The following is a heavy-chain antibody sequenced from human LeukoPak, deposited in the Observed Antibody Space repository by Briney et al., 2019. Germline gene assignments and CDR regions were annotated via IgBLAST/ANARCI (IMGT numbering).Heavy chain of an antibody. D-gene: IGHD5-12*01. J-gene: IGHJ4*02. V-gene: IGHV4-30-4*01. Sequence: PSETLSLTCTVSGGSISSGDYYWSWIRQPPGKGLGWIGYIYYSGSTYYNPSLKSRVTISVDTSKNQFSLKLSSVTAADTAVYYCARVAATSGLTENFDYWGQGTLVTVSS. CDR3: ARVAATSGLTENFDY. CDR2: IYYSGST. CDR1: GGSISSGDYY.